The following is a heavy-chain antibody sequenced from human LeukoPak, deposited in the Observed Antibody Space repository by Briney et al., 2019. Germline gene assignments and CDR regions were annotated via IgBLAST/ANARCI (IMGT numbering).Heavy chain of an antibody. CDR2: ILYDGSKK. Sequence: GGSLRLSCAASGFTFSSYDMHWVRQAPGKGLEWVAVILYDGSKKCYADSVKGRFTISRDNAKNSLYLQMNSLRAEDTAVYYCARDQGGVGYWGQGTLITVSS. CDR1: GFTFSSYD. V-gene: IGHV3-30*04. J-gene: IGHJ4*02. D-gene: IGHD3-16*01. CDR3: ARDQGGVGY.